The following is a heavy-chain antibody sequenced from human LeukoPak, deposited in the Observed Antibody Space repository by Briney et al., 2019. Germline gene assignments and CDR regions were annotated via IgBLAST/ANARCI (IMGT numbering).Heavy chain of an antibody. J-gene: IGHJ5*02. Sequence: SVKVSCKASGGTFSSYAISWVRQAPGQGLEWMGGITPIFGTANYAQTFQGGVTITTDESTGTAYMELSSLRSEDTAVYYCARFDNSNFGYQLLFGWFDPWGQGTLVTVSS. D-gene: IGHD2-2*01. V-gene: IGHV1-69*05. CDR1: GGTFSSYA. CDR3: ARFDNSNFGYQLLFGWFDP. CDR2: ITPIFGTA.